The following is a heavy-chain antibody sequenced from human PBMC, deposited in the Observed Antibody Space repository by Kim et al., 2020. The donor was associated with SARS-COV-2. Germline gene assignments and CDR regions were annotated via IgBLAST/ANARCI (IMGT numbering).Heavy chain of an antibody. J-gene: IGHJ4*02. D-gene: IGHD3-3*01. Sequence: GGSLRLSCAASGFTFSDYYMSWIRQAPGKGLEWVSYISSSSSYTNYADSVKGRFTISRDNAKNSLYLQMNSLRAEDTAVYYCARAYDFWSGHFDYWGQGTLVTVSS. CDR1: GFTFSDYY. CDR2: ISSSSSYT. V-gene: IGHV3-11*05. CDR3: ARAYDFWSGHFDY.